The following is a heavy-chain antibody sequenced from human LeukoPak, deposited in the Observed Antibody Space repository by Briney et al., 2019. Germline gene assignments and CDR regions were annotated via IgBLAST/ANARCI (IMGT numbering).Heavy chain of an antibody. CDR1: GFTFSGSA. CDR3: ARHMERWQQFTRSLDY. Sequence: HSGGSLRLSCAASGFTFSGSAMHWVRQASGKGLEWVGRIRSKANSYATAYGASVKGRFTISRDDSRNTAYLQMNSLKTEDTAVYYCARHMERWQQFTRSLDYWGQGTLVTVSS. J-gene: IGHJ4*02. D-gene: IGHD5-24*01. CDR2: IRSKANSYAT. V-gene: IGHV3-73*01.